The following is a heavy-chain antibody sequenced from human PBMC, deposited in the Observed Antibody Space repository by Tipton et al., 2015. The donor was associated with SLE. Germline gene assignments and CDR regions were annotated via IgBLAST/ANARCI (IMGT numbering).Heavy chain of an antibody. D-gene: IGHD5-24*01. CDR2: VSISGNT. CDR1: GDSFSSYY. J-gene: IGHJ3*01. V-gene: IGHV4-4*07. Sequence: TLSLTCTVSGDSFSSYYWSWIRQPAGKGLEWIGRVSISGNTNYNPSFKSRVTMSLDTSKNQLSLELTSVTAADTAVYYCAREALYLSTIPDAFHFWGQGTSVTVSS. CDR3: AREALYLSTIPDAFHF.